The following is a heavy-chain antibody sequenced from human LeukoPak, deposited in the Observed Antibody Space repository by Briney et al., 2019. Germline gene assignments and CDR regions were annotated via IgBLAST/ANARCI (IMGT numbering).Heavy chain of an antibody. V-gene: IGHV3-30-3*01. D-gene: IGHD5-24*01. CDR1: GFTFSSYA. Sequence: PGRSLRLSCAASGFTFSSYAMHWVRQAPGKGLEWVAVISYDGSNKYYADSVKGRFTISRDNSKNTLYLQMNSLRAEDTAVYSCARDVWLQPDYGAQGTLVTVPS. CDR3: ARDVWLQPDY. J-gene: IGHJ4*02. CDR2: ISYDGSNK.